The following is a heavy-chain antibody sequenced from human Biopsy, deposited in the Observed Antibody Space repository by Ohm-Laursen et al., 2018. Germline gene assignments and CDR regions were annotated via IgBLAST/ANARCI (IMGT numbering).Heavy chain of an antibody. J-gene: IGHJ2*01. Sequence: SETLSLTCTVSGGSITSYSWSWIRQPPGKGLEPIGYIYNTGDTTYNPSLQNRVTISLDTSNNQLSLRLRSVTAADAAVYYCARRSAANWYFNLWGRGTLVTVSS. CDR3: ARRSAANWYFNL. V-gene: IGHV4-59*08. D-gene: IGHD6-25*01. CDR1: GGSITSYS. CDR2: IYNTGDT.